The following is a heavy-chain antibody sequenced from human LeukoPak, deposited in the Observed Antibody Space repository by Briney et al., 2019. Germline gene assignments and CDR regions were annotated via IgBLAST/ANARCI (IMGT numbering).Heavy chain of an antibody. V-gene: IGHV1-69*10. CDR2: FIPVLGTA. CDR1: GGTFSDYA. D-gene: IGHD3-22*01. Sequence: SVKVSCKASGGTFSDYALNWVRQAPGQGLEWMGVFIPVLGTANSTQNFQDRVSITADISTHTVYMELSSLKSEDTAVYYCATALGSSGYPYFDYWGQGTLVTVSS. CDR3: ATALGSSGYPYFDY. J-gene: IGHJ4*02.